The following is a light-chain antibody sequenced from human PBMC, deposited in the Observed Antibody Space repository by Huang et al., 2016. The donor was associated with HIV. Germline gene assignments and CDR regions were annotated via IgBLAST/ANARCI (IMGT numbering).Light chain of an antibody. CDR2: GAS. CDR1: ESVRSTY. Sequence: EIVLTQSPGTLSLSPGEGATVSCRANESVRSTYLAWYRQSGGQAPRLLIYGASNRATGNPDRFSGSGSGTDFTLTISRLEPEDFAVYYCQQYGTSPWTFGQGTKVEIK. CDR3: QQYGTSPWT. V-gene: IGKV3-20*01. J-gene: IGKJ1*01.